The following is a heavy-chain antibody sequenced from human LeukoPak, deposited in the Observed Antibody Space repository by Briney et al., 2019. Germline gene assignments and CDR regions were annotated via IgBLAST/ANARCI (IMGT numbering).Heavy chain of an antibody. CDR1: GFTFSSYG. CDR2: IRYDGSNK. Sequence: PGGSLRLSCAASGFTFSSYGMHWVRQAPGMGLEWVAFIRYDGSNKYYADSVKGRFTISRDNSKNTLYLQMNSLRAEDTAVYYCAKDHLKRSSTSCGWFDPWGQGTLVTVSS. CDR3: AKDHLKRSSTSCGWFDP. V-gene: IGHV3-30*02. J-gene: IGHJ5*02. D-gene: IGHD2-2*01.